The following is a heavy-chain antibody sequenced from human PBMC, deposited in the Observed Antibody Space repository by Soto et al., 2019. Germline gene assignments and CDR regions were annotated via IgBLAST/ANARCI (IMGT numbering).Heavy chain of an antibody. CDR3: ARDAQQQI. V-gene: IGHV3-7*01. J-gene: IGHJ4*02. CDR2: IRQDGNEK. CDR1: GFTFSNYW. Sequence: EVQLVESGGGLVQPGGSLRLSCAASGFTFSNYWMTWVRQAPGKGLEWVANIRQDGNEKYYVDSVKGRFTISRDNAKSSLYLHMDSLRVEDTAVYYCARDAQQQIWGQGTLVTVSS. D-gene: IGHD6-13*01.